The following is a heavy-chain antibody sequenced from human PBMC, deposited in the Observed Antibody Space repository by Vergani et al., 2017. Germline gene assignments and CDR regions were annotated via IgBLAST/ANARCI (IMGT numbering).Heavy chain of an antibody. CDR1: GFTFSSYS. D-gene: IGHD6-13*01. CDR3: ARDRRYSSSWYSHYYYYYGMDV. J-gene: IGHJ6*01. V-gene: IGHV3-21*01. CDR2: ISSSSSYI. Sequence: EVQLVESGGGLVKPGGSLRLSCAASGFTFSSYSMNWVRQAPGKGLEWVSSISSSSSYIYYADSVKGRFTISRDNAKNSLYLQMNSLRAEDTAVYYCARDRRYSSSWYSHYYYYYGMDVCVQGTTVTVSP.